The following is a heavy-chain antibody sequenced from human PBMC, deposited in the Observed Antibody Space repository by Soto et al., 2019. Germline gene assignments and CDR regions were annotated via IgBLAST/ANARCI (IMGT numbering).Heavy chain of an antibody. CDR2: ISAYNCNT. D-gene: IGHD3-3*01. Sequence: QVQLVQSGAEVKKPGASVKVSCKASGYTFTSYGISWVRPAPGQGLAWMGWISAYNCNTNYAQKLQGRVTMTTDTSTSTAYMELRSLRSDDMAVYYCARDVYEGDFWSGYYPNWFDPWCQGTLVTVSS. CDR1: GYTFTSYG. V-gene: IGHV1-18*03. J-gene: IGHJ5*02. CDR3: ARDVYEGDFWSGYYPNWFDP.